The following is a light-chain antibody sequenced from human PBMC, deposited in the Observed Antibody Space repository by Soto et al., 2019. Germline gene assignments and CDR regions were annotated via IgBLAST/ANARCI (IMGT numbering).Light chain of an antibody. J-gene: IGKJ1*01. CDR3: QQYNNWPRT. CDR1: QRIRNN. V-gene: IGKV3-15*01. Sequence: EIVMTQSPATPSVSPGEGATLSCRASQRIRNNLAWYQQKVGQAPRLLIYGASTRATGVPARFSGGGSGTEFTLTISSLQSEDFAVYYCQQYNNWPRTFGQGTKVDIK. CDR2: GAS.